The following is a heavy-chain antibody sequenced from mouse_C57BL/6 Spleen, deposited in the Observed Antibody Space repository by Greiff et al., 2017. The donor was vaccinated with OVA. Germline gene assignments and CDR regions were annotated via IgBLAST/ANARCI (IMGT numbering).Heavy chain of an antibody. CDR1: GYTFTSYW. Sequence: QVQLQQPGAELVKPGASVKMSCKASGYTFTSYWITWVKQRPGQGLEWIGDIYPGSGSTNYNEKFKSKATLTVDTSSSTAYMQLSSLTSEDSAVYYCARCLYYDYDRDYAMDDWGQGTSVTVSS. D-gene: IGHD2-4*01. CDR2: IYPGSGST. V-gene: IGHV1-55*01. J-gene: IGHJ4*01. CDR3: ARCLYYDYDRDYAMDD.